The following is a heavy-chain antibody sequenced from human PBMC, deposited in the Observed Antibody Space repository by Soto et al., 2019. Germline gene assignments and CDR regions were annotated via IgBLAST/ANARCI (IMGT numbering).Heavy chain of an antibody. Sequence: GESLKISCQGFGYSFPAYWIAWVRQMPGKGLEWMGIIYPADSDTKYSPSFQGQVTISADKSIDTAYLQWSSLKASDTATYYCARLTLTGYYQHYYDMNVWGQGTTVTVSS. D-gene: IGHD3-9*01. CDR2: IYPADSDT. CDR3: ARLTLTGYYQHYYDMNV. V-gene: IGHV5-51*01. J-gene: IGHJ6*02. CDR1: GYSFPAYW.